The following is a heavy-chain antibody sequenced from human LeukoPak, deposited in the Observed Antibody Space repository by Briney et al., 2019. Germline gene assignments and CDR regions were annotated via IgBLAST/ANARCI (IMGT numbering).Heavy chain of an antibody. CDR3: ARLDRSGYEMGGTWFDP. Sequence: PSETLSLTCTVSGASIRSSYWSWLRQPPGKGLEWIGYIYYTGSTNSNPSLKSRVTVSVDTSKNQFSLKLSSMTAADTAVYYCARLDRSGYEMGGTWFDPWGQGTLVIVSS. CDR1: GASIRSSY. D-gene: IGHD3-22*01. J-gene: IGHJ5*02. CDR2: IYYTGST. V-gene: IGHV4-59*08.